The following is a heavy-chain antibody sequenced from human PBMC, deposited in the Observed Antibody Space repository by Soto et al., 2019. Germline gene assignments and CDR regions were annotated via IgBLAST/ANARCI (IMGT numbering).Heavy chain of an antibody. J-gene: IGHJ6*02. CDR2: IYYSGST. V-gene: IGHV4-30-4*01. CDR3: ARDLGILTGYYAYYYGMDV. D-gene: IGHD3-9*01. Sequence: SLTYTVSGGSISSGDYYWSWKRQPPGKGLEWIGYIYYSGSTYYNPSLKSRVTISVDTSKNQFSLKLSSVTAADTAVYYCARDLGILTGYYAYYYGMDVWGQGTTVTVSS. CDR1: GGSISSGDYY.